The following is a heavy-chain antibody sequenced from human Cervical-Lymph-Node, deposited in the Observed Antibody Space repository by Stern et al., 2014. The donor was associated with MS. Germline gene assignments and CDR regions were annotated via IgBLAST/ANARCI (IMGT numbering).Heavy chain of an antibody. J-gene: IGHJ6*02. CDR3: ARDSEILFAMDV. D-gene: IGHD1-14*01. V-gene: IGHV1-69*01. CDR1: GGTFSDNA. CDR2: IIPMFGSV. Sequence: QVQLVQSGAEVRKPGSSVMVSCKASGGTFSDNAFSWVRQAPGHGLEWMGGIIPMFGSVNYAQNFQGRVTIPADESTSTSYLELTSLSSDDTATYYCARDSEILFAMDVWGQGTTVTVSS.